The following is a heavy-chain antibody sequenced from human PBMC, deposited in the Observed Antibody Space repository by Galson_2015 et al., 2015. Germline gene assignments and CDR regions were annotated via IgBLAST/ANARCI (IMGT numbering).Heavy chain of an antibody. Sequence: SVKVSCKASGYSFTSYGIHWVRQAPGQRLEWMAWINTANGTTKYSQKFQDRVTVTRDTSASTVYMELSSLTSDDTAVYFCARGLGIVVMAAPIGYWGQGTLVTVSS. J-gene: IGHJ4*02. CDR2: INTANGTT. CDR1: GYSFTSYG. V-gene: IGHV1-3*04. CDR3: ARGLGIVVMAAPIGY. D-gene: IGHD2-8*01.